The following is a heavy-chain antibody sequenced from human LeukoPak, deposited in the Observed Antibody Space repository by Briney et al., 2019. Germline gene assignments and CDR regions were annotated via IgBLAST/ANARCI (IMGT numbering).Heavy chain of an antibody. CDR1: GYTFTSYY. J-gene: IGHJ5*02. CDR3: ARDENGYVWGSFRA. V-gene: IGHV1-46*01. CDR2: INPSGGST. Sequence: ASVKVSCKASGYTFTSYYMHWVRQAPGQGLEWMGIINPSGGSTSYAQKFQGRVTMTRDMSTSTVYMELSRLRSEDPAVYYCARDENGYVWGSFRAWGQGTLVTVSS. D-gene: IGHD3-16*02.